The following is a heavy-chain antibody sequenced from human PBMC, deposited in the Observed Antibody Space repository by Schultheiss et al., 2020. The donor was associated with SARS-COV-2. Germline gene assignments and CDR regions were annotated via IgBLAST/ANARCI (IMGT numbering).Heavy chain of an antibody. Sequence: SETLSLTCTVSGGSISSGGYYWSWIRQHPGKGLEWIGYIYYSGSTYYNPSLKSRVTISVDTSKNQFSLKLSSVTAADTAVYYCARGSSIRYYYGSGTYGMDVWGQGTTVTVSS. CDR2: IYYSGST. CDR3: ARGSSIRYYYGSGTYGMDV. CDR1: GGSISSGGYY. D-gene: IGHD3-10*01. J-gene: IGHJ6*02. V-gene: IGHV4-31*03.